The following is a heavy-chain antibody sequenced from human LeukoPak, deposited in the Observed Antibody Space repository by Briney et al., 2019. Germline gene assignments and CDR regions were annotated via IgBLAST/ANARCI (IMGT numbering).Heavy chain of an antibody. CDR2: IHTSRST. D-gene: IGHD6-6*01. CDR3: ARWSGSVTARNYYYYMDV. CDR1: GGSISTYY. V-gene: IGHV4-4*07. Sequence: SETLSLTCIVSGGSISTYYWNWIRQPAGKGLEWIGRIHTSRSTNYNPSLKSRVAISVDASRNQFSLNLSSVTAADTAVYYCARWSGSVTARNYYYYMDVWGEGTTVTVSS. J-gene: IGHJ6*03.